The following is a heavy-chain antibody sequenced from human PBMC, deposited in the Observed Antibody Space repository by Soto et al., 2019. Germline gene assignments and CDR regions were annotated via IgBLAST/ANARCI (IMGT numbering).Heavy chain of an antibody. CDR3: ARRVAAANLYYYYYGMDV. V-gene: IGHV5-51*01. J-gene: IGHJ6*02. Sequence: GESLKISCKGSGYSFTSYWIGWVRQMPGKGLEWMGIIYPGDSDTRYSPSFQGQVTISADKSISTAYLQWSSLKASDTAMYYCARRVAAANLYYYYYGMDVWGQGTTVTVSS. D-gene: IGHD6-13*01. CDR2: IYPGDSDT. CDR1: GYSFTSYW.